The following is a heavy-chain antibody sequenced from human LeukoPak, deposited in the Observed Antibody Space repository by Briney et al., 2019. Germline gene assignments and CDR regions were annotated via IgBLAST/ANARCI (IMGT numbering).Heavy chain of an antibody. Sequence: SETLSLTCAVYGGSFSGYYWSWIRQPPGKGLEWIGEINHSGSTNYNPSLKSRVTISVDTSKNQFSLNLSSVTVADTAVYYCARGPRDSTTWYANYWDQGTLVTVSS. CDR3: ARGPRDSTTWYANY. D-gene: IGHD6-13*01. CDR1: GGSFSGYY. J-gene: IGHJ4*02. CDR2: INHSGST. V-gene: IGHV4-34*01.